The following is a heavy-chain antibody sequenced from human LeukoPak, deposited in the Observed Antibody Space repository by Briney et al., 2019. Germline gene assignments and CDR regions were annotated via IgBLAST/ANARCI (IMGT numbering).Heavy chain of an antibody. CDR1: GFTFSSYG. J-gene: IGHJ3*02. D-gene: IGHD2-2*01. Sequence: GGSLRLSCAASGFTFSSYGMHWVRQAPGKGLEWVAVISYDGSNKYYADSVKGRFTISRDNSKNTLYLQMNSLRAEDTAVYYCAKSEAPAATMDAFDIWGQGTMVTVSS. V-gene: IGHV3-30*18. CDR2: ISYDGSNK. CDR3: AKSEAPAATMDAFDI.